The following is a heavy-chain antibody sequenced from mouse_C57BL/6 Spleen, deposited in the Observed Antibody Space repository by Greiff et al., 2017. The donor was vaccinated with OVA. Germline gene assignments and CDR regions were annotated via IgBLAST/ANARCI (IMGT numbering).Heavy chain of an antibody. V-gene: IGHV1-72*01. D-gene: IGHD2-2*01. CDR3: ERWLGRYYARDD. J-gene: IGHJ4*01. Sequence: QVQLQQPGAELVKPGASVKLSCKASGYTFTSYWMPWVKQRPGRGLEWIGRIDPNSGGTNYNEKFKSKATLTVDKPSSTAYMQLSSLTSEDTAVYDCERWLGRYYARDDWGKGTSVTVSS. CDR1: GYTFTSYW. CDR2: IDPNSGGT.